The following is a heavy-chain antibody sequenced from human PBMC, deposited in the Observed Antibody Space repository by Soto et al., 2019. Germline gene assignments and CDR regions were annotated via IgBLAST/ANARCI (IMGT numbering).Heavy chain of an antibody. CDR1: GGSIISGDHS. J-gene: IGHJ5*02. Sequence: QLQLQESGSGLVKPSQTLSLTCAVSGGSIISGDHSWSWFRQTPGKGLEWIGHIYHTGSASYNPSLGTRVPISVDKANNVFSLNMGAVTAADTALYYCARGVVSGSYISTWFDPWGQGIRVTVSS. D-gene: IGHD3-16*01. CDR2: IYHTGSA. V-gene: IGHV4-30-2*01. CDR3: ARGVVSGSYISTWFDP.